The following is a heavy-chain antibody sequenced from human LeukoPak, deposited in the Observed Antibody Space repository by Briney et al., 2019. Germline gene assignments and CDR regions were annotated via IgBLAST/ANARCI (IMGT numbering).Heavy chain of an antibody. V-gene: IGHV1-24*01. CDR2: FDPEDGET. CDR3: ATPGIAAAGTSGDAFDI. Sequence: ASVKVSCKVSGYTLTELSMHWMRQAPGKGLEWMGGFDPEDGETIYAQKFQGRVTMTEDTSTDTAYMELSSLRSEDTAVYYCATPGIAAAGTSGDAFDIWGQGTMVTVSS. D-gene: IGHD6-13*01. J-gene: IGHJ3*02. CDR1: GYTLTELS.